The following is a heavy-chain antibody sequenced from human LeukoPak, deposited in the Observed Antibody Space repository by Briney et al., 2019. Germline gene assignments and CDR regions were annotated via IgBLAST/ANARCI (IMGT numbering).Heavy chain of an antibody. D-gene: IGHD2-15*01. CDR2: ISSSSSYI. Sequence: PGGSLRLSCAASGFTFSSYSMNWVRQAPGKGLEWVSSISSSSSYIYYADSVKGRFTISRDNSKNTLYLQMNSLRAEDTAVYYCAKDPMVAATPAMLGGQGTLVTVSS. J-gene: IGHJ4*02. CDR3: AKDPMVAATPAML. CDR1: GFTFSSYS. V-gene: IGHV3-21*04.